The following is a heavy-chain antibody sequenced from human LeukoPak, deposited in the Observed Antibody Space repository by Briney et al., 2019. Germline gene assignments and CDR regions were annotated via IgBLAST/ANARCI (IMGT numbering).Heavy chain of an antibody. D-gene: IGHD6-19*01. Sequence: SETLSLTCTVSGGSISSYYWSWIRQPPGKGLEWIGYIYYSGSTNYNPSLKSRVTISVDASKNQFSLKLTSVTAADTAVYYCVRHTTSGWYQVVYWGQGTLVTVSS. J-gene: IGHJ4*02. CDR3: VRHTTSGWYQVVY. CDR2: IYYSGST. CDR1: GGSISSYY. V-gene: IGHV4-59*01.